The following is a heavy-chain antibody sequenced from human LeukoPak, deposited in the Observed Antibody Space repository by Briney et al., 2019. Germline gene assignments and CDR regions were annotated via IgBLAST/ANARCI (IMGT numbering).Heavy chain of an antibody. J-gene: IGHJ4*02. D-gene: IGHD4-17*01. CDR2: IYSGSSNT. CDR3: ARGDAVTAPFDY. V-gene: IGHV3-66*01. CDR1: GFTVSSNY. Sequence: GGSLRLSCAASGFTVSSNYMSWVRQTPGKGLEWVSVIYSGSSNTYYAGSVRGRFTISRDNSKNTLYLQMDSLRAEDTAVYYCARGDAVTAPFDYWGQGTLVTVSS.